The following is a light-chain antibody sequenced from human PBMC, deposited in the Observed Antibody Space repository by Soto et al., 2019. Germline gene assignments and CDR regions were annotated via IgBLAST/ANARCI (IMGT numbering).Light chain of an antibody. V-gene: IGKV2-28*01. Sequence: IARAQCALSLSVTPGEAASISRMSSARLLHKNGYNYVDWYMQKKGQSPQLLIYLGSNRDSGVPDRFSGSGSCTDFTLKISRVEAEDVGVYYCMQALQNPLTFGGGTKVDIK. CDR1: ARLLHKNGYNY. CDR3: MQALQNPLT. CDR2: LGS. J-gene: IGKJ4*01.